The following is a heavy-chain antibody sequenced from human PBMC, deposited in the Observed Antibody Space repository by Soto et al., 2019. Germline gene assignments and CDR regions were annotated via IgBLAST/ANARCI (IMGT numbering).Heavy chain of an antibody. V-gene: IGHV2-5*02. J-gene: IGHJ4*02. Sequence: QITLKESGPTLVKPTQTLTLTCTFSGFSLSTSGVGVGWIRQPPGKALEWPALIYWDDDKRYSPSLKSRLTITKDTSKNQVVLTMTNMDPVDTATYYCAHRGFYGDYGEYFDYWGQGTLVTVSS. D-gene: IGHD4-17*01. CDR1: GFSLSTSGVG. CDR3: AHRGFYGDYGEYFDY. CDR2: IYWDDDK.